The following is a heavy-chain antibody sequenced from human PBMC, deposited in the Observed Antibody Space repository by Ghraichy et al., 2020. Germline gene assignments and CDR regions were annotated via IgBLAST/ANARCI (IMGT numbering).Heavy chain of an antibody. J-gene: IGHJ4*02. V-gene: IGHV3-74*01. CDR3: ARDPLFSGAY. CDR2: ISGDGSTI. CDR1: GFTFSDYW. D-gene: IGHD1-26*01. Sequence: GGSLRLSCAASGFTFSDYWMHWVRHAPGKGLVWVSRISGDGSTISYADSVKGRFTISRDNSKNTLYLQMNNLRADDTALYYCARDPLFSGAYWGQGTLVTISS.